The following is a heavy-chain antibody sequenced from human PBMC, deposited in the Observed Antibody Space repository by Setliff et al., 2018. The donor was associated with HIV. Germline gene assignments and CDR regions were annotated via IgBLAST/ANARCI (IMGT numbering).Heavy chain of an antibody. Sequence: SETLSLTCTVSGGSISSSSYYWGWIRQPPGKGLEWIGSIYYSGSTYYNPSLKSRVTISVDTSKNQFSLKLSSVTAADTAVYYCARSRSSYYAILTGYRYYFDHWGQGTLVTVSS. V-gene: IGHV4-39*01. CDR2: IYYSGST. CDR3: ARSRSSYYAILTGYRYYFDH. J-gene: IGHJ4*02. D-gene: IGHD3-9*01. CDR1: GGSISSSSYY.